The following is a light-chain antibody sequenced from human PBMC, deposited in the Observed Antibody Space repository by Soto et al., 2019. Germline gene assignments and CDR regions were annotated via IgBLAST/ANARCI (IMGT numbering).Light chain of an antibody. CDR3: QQYGGFPFT. CDR1: QTISPRF. CDR2: GES. Sequence: EIVLTQSPGTLSLSPGERATLSCMASQTISPRFVAWYYQKPGKAPRLLIYGESSRATGIPDRFSGSGSGTDFTLTISRLEPEDFAVYSCQQYGGFPFTFGQGTTLEIK. V-gene: IGKV3-20*01. J-gene: IGKJ2*01.